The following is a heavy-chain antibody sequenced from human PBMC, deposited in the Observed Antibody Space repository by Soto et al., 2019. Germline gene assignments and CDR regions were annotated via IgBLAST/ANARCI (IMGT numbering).Heavy chain of an antibody. Sequence: SETLSLTCTVSGGSINSYYWSWVRQPAGKGLEWIGRIYTSGSTDYNPSLKSRVTMSVDTSKNQFSLKLSSVTAADTAVYYCARIDYSRQFAPFYYAMDVWGQGTTVTVSS. J-gene: IGHJ6*02. D-gene: IGHD4-4*01. CDR1: GGSINSYY. CDR3: ARIDYSRQFAPFYYAMDV. CDR2: IYTSGST. V-gene: IGHV4-4*07.